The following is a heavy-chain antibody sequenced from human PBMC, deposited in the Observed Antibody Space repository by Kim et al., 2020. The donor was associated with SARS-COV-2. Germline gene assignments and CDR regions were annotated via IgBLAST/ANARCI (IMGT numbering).Heavy chain of an antibody. CDR2: IYSNGDR. D-gene: IGHD3-9*01. J-gene: IGHJ4*02. CDR3: ARKTDCYGHGDF. Sequence: GGSLRLSCAVSEFNVGRNYMTWVRQAPGKGLEWVSLIYSNGDRNYADSVRGRFTISRDSSTNTLFLQMNSLRAEDSAVYYCARKTDCYGHGDFWGRGTLVTVSS. V-gene: IGHV3-53*01. CDR1: EFNVGRNY.